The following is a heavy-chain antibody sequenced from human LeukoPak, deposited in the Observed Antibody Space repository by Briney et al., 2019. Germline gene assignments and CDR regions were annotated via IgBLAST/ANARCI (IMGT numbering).Heavy chain of an antibody. Sequence: GGSLRLSCEASGFTFSDHYMSWVRQAPGKGLEWVSAISGSGGSTYYADSVKGRFTISRDNSKNTLYLQMNSLRAEDTAVYYCAKDGRYCSSINCYFDYWGQGTLVTVSS. D-gene: IGHD2-2*01. J-gene: IGHJ4*02. CDR1: GFTFSDHY. CDR2: ISGSGGST. V-gene: IGHV3-23*01. CDR3: AKDGRYCSSINCYFDY.